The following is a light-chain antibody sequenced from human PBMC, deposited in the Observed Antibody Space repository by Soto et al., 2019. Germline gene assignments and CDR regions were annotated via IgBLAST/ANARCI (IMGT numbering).Light chain of an antibody. J-gene: IGKJ1*01. Sequence: MTQSPDTLSVSPGERATLSCRASETVRSNLAWYQQKPGQAPRLLIYAASTRATGIPARFIGNGSGTEFTLTISSMKSEDFAVYYCQQYNTWWTFGHGTKVDIK. CDR2: AAS. V-gene: IGKV3D-15*01. CDR3: QQYNTWWT. CDR1: ETVRSN.